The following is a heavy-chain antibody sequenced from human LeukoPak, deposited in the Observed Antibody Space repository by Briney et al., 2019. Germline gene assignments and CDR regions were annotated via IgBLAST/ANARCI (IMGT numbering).Heavy chain of an antibody. CDR2: IYYTGST. CDR1: SGSISSSTYY. Sequence: SETLSLTCTVSSGSISSSTYYWGWIRQPPGKGLEWIGTIYYTGSTYYNPSLKSRVTISVDTSKNHFSLRLSSVTAADTAVYYCARERRDGYKVYFDYWGQGTLVTVSS. CDR3: ARERRDGYKVYFDY. V-gene: IGHV4-39*07. J-gene: IGHJ4*02. D-gene: IGHD5-24*01.